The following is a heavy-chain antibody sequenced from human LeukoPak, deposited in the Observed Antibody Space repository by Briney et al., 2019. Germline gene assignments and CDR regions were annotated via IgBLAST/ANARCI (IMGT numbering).Heavy chain of an antibody. CDR1: GGSISSSSYY. D-gene: IGHD1-26*01. Sequence: PSETLSLTCTVSGGSISSSSYYWGWIRQPPGQGLEWIGSIYYSGSTYYNPSLKSRVTISVDTSKNQFSLKLSSVTAADTAVYYCARRSGSYYATHFDYWGQGTLVTVSS. CDR3: ARRSGSYYATHFDY. CDR2: IYYSGST. V-gene: IGHV4-39*01. J-gene: IGHJ4*02.